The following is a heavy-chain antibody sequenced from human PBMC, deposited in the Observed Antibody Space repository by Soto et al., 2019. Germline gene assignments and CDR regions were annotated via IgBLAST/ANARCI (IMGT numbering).Heavy chain of an antibody. CDR3: ARQPYDSRGYYYGT. CDR1: GGSISSANYY. CDR2: MYSRGNT. V-gene: IGHV4-39*01. Sequence: QLRLQESGPGLVKPSETLFLTCTVSGGSISSANYYWGWIRQPPGKGLEWIGSMYSRGNTYYNPSLKSRVTVSVDTSKNHFSLKLSSVTAADTAVYYCARQPYDSRGYYYGTWGQGALVTVSS. J-gene: IGHJ5*02. D-gene: IGHD3-22*01.